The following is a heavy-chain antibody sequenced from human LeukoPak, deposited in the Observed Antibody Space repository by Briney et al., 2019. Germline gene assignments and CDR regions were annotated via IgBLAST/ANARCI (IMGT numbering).Heavy chain of an antibody. D-gene: IGHD2-15*01. CDR2: IYHSGST. CDR3: ASSYSSRTQNYYYYYMDV. J-gene: IGHJ6*03. CDR1: GYSLSSGYY. Sequence: SETLSLTCAVSGYSLSSGYYWGWIRQPPGKGLEWIGSIYHSGSTYYNPSLKSRVTISVDTSKNQFSLKLSSVTAADTAVYYCASSYSSRTQNYYYYYMDVWGKGTTVTVSS. V-gene: IGHV4-38-2*01.